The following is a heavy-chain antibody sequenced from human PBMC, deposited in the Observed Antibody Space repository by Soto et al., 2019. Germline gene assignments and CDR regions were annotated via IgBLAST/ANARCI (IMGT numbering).Heavy chain of an antibody. Sequence: NHGGRRVRKMNGKGLEWMGIIYPGDSDTRYSPSFQGQVTISADKSISTAYLQWSSLKASDTAMYYCARLKYYYDSSGYRYYGMDVWGQGTTVTVSS. V-gene: IGHV5-51*01. J-gene: IGHJ6*02. CDR3: ARLKYYYDSSGYRYYGMDV. D-gene: IGHD3-22*01. CDR1: NHG. CDR2: IYPGDSDT.